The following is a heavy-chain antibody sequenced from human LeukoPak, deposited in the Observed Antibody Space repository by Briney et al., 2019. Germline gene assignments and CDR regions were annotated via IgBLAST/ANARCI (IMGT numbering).Heavy chain of an antibody. CDR3: AKGYRVVPAKIYGMDV. J-gene: IGHJ6*02. Sequence: GGSLRLSCTASGFTFSRYTMSWVRQAPGKGLEWVSGISGSDGDTFHADSVKGRFTISRDNSKNTVYLQMNSLRAEDTAVYYCAKGYRVVPAKIYGMDVWGQGTTVTVSS. D-gene: IGHD2-2*01. CDR2: ISGSDGDT. CDR1: GFTFSRYT. V-gene: IGHV3-23*01.